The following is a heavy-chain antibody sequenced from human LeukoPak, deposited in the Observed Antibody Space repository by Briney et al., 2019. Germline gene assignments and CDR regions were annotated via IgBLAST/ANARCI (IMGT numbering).Heavy chain of an antibody. J-gene: IGHJ4*02. CDR1: GFTFSSYS. D-gene: IGHD6-13*01. CDR3: ARAPQMYSSSWYYFDY. CDR2: ISSSSSYI. Sequence: PGGSLRLSCAASGFTFSSYSMNWVRQAPGKGLEWVSSISSSSSYIYYADSVKGRFTISRDNAKNSLYLQMNSLRAEDTAVYYCARAPQMYSSSWYYFDYWGQGTLVTVSS. V-gene: IGHV3-21*01.